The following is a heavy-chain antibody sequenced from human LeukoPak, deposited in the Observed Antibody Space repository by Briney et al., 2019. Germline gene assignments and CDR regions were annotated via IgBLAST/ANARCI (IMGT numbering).Heavy chain of an antibody. CDR2: INHSGST. CDR1: GGSFSGYY. V-gene: IGHV4-34*01. Sequence: SETLSLTCAVYGGSFSGYYWSWIRQPPGKGLEWIGEINHSGSTNHNPSLKSRVTISVDTSKNQFSLKLSSVTAADTAVYYCARTRQQLVRQRKTNYYYYYMDVWGKGTTVTVSS. J-gene: IGHJ6*03. D-gene: IGHD6-13*01. CDR3: ARTRQQLVRQRKTNYYYYYMDV.